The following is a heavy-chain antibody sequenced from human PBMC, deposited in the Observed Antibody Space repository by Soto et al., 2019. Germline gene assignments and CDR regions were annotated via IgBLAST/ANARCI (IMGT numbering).Heavy chain of an antibody. CDR1: GFTFSNYA. CDR2: ITGSGEGT. CDR3: EKCGDSKTCSPTGFDT. D-gene: IGHD2-21*02. J-gene: IGHJ5*02. Sequence: GGSLRLSCAASGFTFSNYAMAWVRQAPGKGLEYVSSITGSGEGTYYAGSVKGRFTISRDNSKNTLYVQMHSLRVEETAIYYCEKCGDSKTCSPTGFDTWGQGTLVTVSS. V-gene: IGHV3-23*01.